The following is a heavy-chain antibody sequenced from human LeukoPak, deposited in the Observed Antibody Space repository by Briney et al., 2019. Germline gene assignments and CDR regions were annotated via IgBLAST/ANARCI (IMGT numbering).Heavy chain of an antibody. CDR1: GFPLRSYG. CDR2: IWHDGKNK. CDR3: ARDRGSDDPIDY. V-gene: IGHV3-33*01. Sequence: QPGRSLRLSCAASGFPLRSYGMHWVRQAPGKGLEWVAVIWHDGKNKYYADSVKGRFTVSRDNSKNTLYLQMGSLRVEDTAVYFCARDRGSDDPIDYWGQGTLVTVSS. J-gene: IGHJ4*02. D-gene: IGHD2-15*01.